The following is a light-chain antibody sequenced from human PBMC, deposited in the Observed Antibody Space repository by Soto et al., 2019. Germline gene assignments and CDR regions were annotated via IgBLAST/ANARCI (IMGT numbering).Light chain of an antibody. CDR1: QSISSN. V-gene: IGKV3-11*01. CDR3: QLYGISPH. CDR2: DAS. Sequence: ETVLTQSPATLSVSPGERATLSCRASQSISSNLAWYQQKPGQPPRLLIYDASNRATGIPARFSGSGSGTDFTPTISSLEPEDFAVYYCQLYGISPHFGQGTRLEIK. J-gene: IGKJ5*01.